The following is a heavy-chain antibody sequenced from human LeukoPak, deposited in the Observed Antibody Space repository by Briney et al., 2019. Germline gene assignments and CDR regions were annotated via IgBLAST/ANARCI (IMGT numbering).Heavy chain of an antibody. CDR1: GGSISSSGYY. CDR3: ARRSYDGSGYYYVDY. J-gene: IGHJ4*02. D-gene: IGHD3-22*01. CDR2: ISSGGST. V-gene: IGHV4-39*01. Sequence: SETLSLTCTVSGGSISSSGYYWGWICQPPGKGLEWIGSISSGGSTHYIPSLKSRVTISVDTSKNQFSLKLSSVTAADTAVYYCARRSYDGSGYYYVDYWGQGTLVTVSS.